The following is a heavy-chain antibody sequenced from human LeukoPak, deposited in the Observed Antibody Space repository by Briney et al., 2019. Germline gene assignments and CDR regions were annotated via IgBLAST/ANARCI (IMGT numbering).Heavy chain of an antibody. J-gene: IGHJ4*02. D-gene: IGHD5-24*01. CDR3: TRLGAVEMATIIGY. CDR1: GFTFSGSA. CDR2: IRSKANSYAT. V-gene: IGHV3-73*01. Sequence: PGGSLRLSCAASGFTFSGSAMHWVRQASGKGLEWVSRIRSKANSYATAYAASVKGRFTISRDDSKNTAYLQMNSLKTEDTAVYYCTRLGAVEMATIIGYWGQGTLVTVSS.